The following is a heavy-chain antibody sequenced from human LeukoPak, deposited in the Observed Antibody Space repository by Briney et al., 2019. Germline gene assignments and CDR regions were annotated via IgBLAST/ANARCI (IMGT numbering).Heavy chain of an antibody. CDR3: ARRAGSEPERFDY. Sequence: PSETLSLTCTVSGGSISSNSYYWGWIRQPPGKGLEWIGSIYYSGSTYYNPSLKSRVTISVDTSKNQFSLKLSSVTAADTAVYYCARRAGSEPERFDYWGQGTLVTVSS. CDR2: IYYSGST. J-gene: IGHJ4*02. CDR1: GGSISSNSYY. D-gene: IGHD1-26*01. V-gene: IGHV4-39*01.